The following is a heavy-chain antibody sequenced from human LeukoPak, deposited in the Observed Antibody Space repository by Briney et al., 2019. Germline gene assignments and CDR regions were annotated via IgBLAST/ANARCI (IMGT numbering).Heavy chain of an antibody. CDR3: AIDAKRGFDP. CDR2: IIPIFGTA. Sequence: ASVKVSCKASGGTFSSYAISWVRQAPGQGLEWMGGIIPIFGTANYAQKFQGRVTITTDESTSTAYMELSSLRSEATAVYYCAIDAKRGFDPWGQGTLVTVSS. J-gene: IGHJ5*02. V-gene: IGHV1-69*05. CDR1: GGTFSSYA.